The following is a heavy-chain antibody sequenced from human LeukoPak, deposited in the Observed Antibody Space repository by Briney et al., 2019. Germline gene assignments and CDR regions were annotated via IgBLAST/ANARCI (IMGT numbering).Heavy chain of an antibody. V-gene: IGHV3-20*04. D-gene: IGHD3-10*01. CDR1: GFTFDNYG. Sequence: GGSLRLSCAASGFTFDNYGMSWVRQAPGKGLEWVSAINWNGGSTGYADSVKGRFTISRDNAKNSLYLQINSLRAEDTALYYCARGVLLWFGESPCDYWGQGTLVTVSS. CDR2: INWNGGST. CDR3: ARGVLLWFGESPCDY. J-gene: IGHJ4*02.